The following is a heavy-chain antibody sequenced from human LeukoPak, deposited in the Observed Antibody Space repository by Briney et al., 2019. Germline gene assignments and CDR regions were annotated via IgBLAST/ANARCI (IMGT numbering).Heavy chain of an antibody. V-gene: IGHV4-39*07. CDR3: TRGGELMNF. CDR2: IYYSGST. Sequence: SETLSLTCTVSGGSISSSSYYWGWIRQPPGKGLEWIGSIYYSGSTYYNPSLKSRVTISIDASKNQFSLRLSSVTAADTAVYYCTRGGELMNFWGQGTLVTVSS. J-gene: IGHJ4*02. D-gene: IGHD1-26*01. CDR1: GGSISSSSYY.